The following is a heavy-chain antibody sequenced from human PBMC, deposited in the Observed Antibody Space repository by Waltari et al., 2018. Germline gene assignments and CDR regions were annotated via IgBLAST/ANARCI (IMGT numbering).Heavy chain of an antibody. D-gene: IGHD3-9*01. CDR2: INSGGGST. J-gene: IGHJ4*03. CDR3: AKSPAGQTGYGLDS. V-gene: IGHV3-64*04. CDR1: GLTFSSYA. Sequence: VRLVETGGGLVQPGGSLRRSCAASGLTFSSYAMQWVCQARGKGLEWSSAINSGGGSTYYADSVKGRFTISRDNSKNTLSLQMNSLRAEDTAVYDCAKSPAGQTGYGLDSWGQGVVVTVSS.